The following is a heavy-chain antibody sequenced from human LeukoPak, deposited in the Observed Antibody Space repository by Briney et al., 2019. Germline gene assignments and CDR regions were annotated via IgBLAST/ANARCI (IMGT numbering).Heavy chain of an antibody. Sequence: GGSLRLSCAASGFTFSGSAMHWVRQASGKGLEWVGRIRSKANSYATAYAASVKGRFTISRDDSKNTAYLQMNSLKTEDTAVYYCTSRTYCSSRSCYSWEGDSWGQGTLVTVSS. CDR2: IRSKANSYAT. CDR3: TSRTYCSSRSCYSWEGDS. CDR1: GFTFSGSA. D-gene: IGHD2-15*01. V-gene: IGHV3-73*01. J-gene: IGHJ5*01.